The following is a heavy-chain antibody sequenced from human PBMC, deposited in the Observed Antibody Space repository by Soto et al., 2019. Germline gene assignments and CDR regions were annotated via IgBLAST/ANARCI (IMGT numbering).Heavy chain of an antibody. V-gene: IGHV4-39*01. CDR3: ARQGSN. CDR1: GVSIRNSSYY. CDR2: IYYSGIT. Sequence: SETLSLTCTVSGVSIRNSSYYWGWIRRPPGKGLEWIGTIYYSGITYYTPSLKSRVNISVDTSKTQSSLKLASVTAADTAVYYSARQGSNWGQGTLVTVS. J-gene: IGHJ4*02.